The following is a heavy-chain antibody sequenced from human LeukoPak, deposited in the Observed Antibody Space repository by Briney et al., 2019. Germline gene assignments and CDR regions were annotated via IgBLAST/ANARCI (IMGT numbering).Heavy chain of an antibody. D-gene: IGHD2-15*01. Sequence: ASVKVSCKASGYTFSSYDINWVRQATGQELEWLGWMNPNSGNTGYAQKFQGRVTMTRNTSISTAYMELSSLRSEDTAVYYCARVRGSYYYYGMDVWGQGTTVTVSS. CDR3: ARVRGSYYYYGMDV. CDR1: GYTFSSYD. V-gene: IGHV1-8*01. CDR2: MNPNSGNT. J-gene: IGHJ6*02.